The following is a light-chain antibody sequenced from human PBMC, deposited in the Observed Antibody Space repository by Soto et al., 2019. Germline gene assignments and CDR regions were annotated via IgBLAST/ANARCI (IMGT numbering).Light chain of an antibody. V-gene: IGKV2-28*01. Sequence: DIVMTQSPLSLPVTPGGPASISCRSSQSLLHSNGYNYLDWYLQKPGQSPQLLIYLGSNRASGVPDRFSGSGSGTDFTLKISRVEAEDVGVYYCMQALQTRTFGQGTKVDTK. CDR1: QSLLHSNGYNY. CDR3: MQALQTRT. J-gene: IGKJ1*01. CDR2: LGS.